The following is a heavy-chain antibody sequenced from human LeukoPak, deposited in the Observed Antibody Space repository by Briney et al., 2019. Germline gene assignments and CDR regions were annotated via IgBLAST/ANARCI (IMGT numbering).Heavy chain of an antibody. V-gene: IGHV3-7*03. CDR1: GFTFSSYW. J-gene: IGHJ6*04. CDR2: IKQDGSEK. Sequence: PGGSLRLSCAPSGFTFSSYWMSWVRQAPGKGLEWVANIKQDGSEKYYVDSVKGRFTISRDNAKNSLYLQMNSVRAEDTAVYYCARKAYGLDGWGKGTTVAVCS. CDR3: ARKAYGLDG.